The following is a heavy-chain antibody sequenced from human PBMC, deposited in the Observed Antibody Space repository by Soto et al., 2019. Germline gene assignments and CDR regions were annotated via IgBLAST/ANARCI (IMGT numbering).Heavy chain of an antibody. CDR1: GFSFTSYS. CDR2: ISPGGDTV. CDR3: ARGFLSNSFDL. J-gene: IGHJ3*01. V-gene: IGHV3-48*02. D-gene: IGHD3-3*01. Sequence: GGSLRLSCAASGFSFTSYSLDWVRQAPGRRLEWLAYISPGGDTVHYADSVEGRFTISRDVTKNSLSLQMNSLRDEDTAVYYCARGFLSNSFDLWGPGSLVTVSS.